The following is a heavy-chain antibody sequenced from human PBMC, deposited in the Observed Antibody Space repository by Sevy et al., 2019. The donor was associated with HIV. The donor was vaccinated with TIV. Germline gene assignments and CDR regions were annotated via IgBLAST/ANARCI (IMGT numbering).Heavy chain of an antibody. J-gene: IGHJ6*02. V-gene: IGHV3-23*01. Sequence: GGSLRLSCVASGFTFSTYAMNWVRQAPGKGLEWVSVISDSGYSTNYADFVKGRFTTSRDNSKNTLYLQMNSLRAEDTAVYYCAKDWFYYYSGMDVWGQGTTVTVSS. CDR1: GFTFSTYA. D-gene: IGHD3-10*01. CDR2: ISDSGYST. CDR3: AKDWFYYYSGMDV.